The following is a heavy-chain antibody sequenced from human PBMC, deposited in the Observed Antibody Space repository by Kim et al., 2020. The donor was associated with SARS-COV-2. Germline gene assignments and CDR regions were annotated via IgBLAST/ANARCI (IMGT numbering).Heavy chain of an antibody. CDR3: SRVTCGGGCDYYG. J-gene: IGHJ6*01. CDR2: INPTNGNT. D-gene: IGHD6-25*01. Sequence: ASVKVSCKASGYTFTSRHMHWVRQAPGQGLEWVGIINPTNGNTSYAQKLQGRVTMTRDTSTDTIYMELSSLKSEDSALYYCSRVTCGGGCDYYG. CDR1: GYTFTSRH. V-gene: IGHV1-46*03.